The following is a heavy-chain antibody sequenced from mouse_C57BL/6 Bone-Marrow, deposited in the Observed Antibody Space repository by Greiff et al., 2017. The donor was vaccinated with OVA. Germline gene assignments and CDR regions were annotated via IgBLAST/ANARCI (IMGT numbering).Heavy chain of an antibody. V-gene: IGHV1-81*01. CDR1: GYTFTSYG. D-gene: IGHD1-1*01. Sequence: VQLQQSGAELARPGASVKLSCKASGYTFTSYGISWVKQRTGQGLEWIGEIYPRSGNTYYNEKFKGKATLTADKSSSTAYMELRSLTSEDSAVYVGAPLGAVVARYYAMDYWGQGTSVTVSS. CDR2: IYPRSGNT. J-gene: IGHJ4*01. CDR3: APLGAVVARYYAMDY.